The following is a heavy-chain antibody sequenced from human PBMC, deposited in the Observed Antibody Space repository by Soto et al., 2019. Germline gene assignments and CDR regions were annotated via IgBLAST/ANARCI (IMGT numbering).Heavy chain of an antibody. V-gene: IGHV1-18*04. CDR2: VSGYNSKT. Sequence: QVQLVQSGAQVKKPGASVQVSCKTSGYTFSAHGISWVRQAPGQGLEWMGWVSGYNSKTTSAQKFQVRLTVTTDTSTATAYMELRSLRSDDTAMYYCARASGAPRSNDGFDIWGQGTMVTVSS. CDR3: ARASGAPRSNDGFDI. CDR1: GYTFSAHG. D-gene: IGHD3-16*01. J-gene: IGHJ3*02.